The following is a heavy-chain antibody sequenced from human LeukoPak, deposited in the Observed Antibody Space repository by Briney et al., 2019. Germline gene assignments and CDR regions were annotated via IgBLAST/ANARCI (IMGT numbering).Heavy chain of an antibody. V-gene: IGHV4-39*07. CDR3: ARESPPWGRSRGAFDI. D-gene: IGHD3-16*01. CDR2: IYYAGST. CDR1: GGSISSTTCY. J-gene: IGHJ3*02. Sequence: SGTLSLTCTVSGGSISSTTCYWGWVRQPPGKGLEWIGSIYYAGSTYYTASLKSRVTISVDTSKNQFSLKLSSVTAADTAVFYCARESPPWGRSRGAFDIWGQGTMVTVSS.